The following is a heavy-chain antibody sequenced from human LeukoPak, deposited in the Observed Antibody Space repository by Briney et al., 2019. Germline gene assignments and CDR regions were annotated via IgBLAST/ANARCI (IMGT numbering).Heavy chain of an antibody. D-gene: IGHD1-26*01. J-gene: IGHJ4*02. CDR3: ARERDSWDLLNW. Sequence: GASLKLFCKASGYTFTSYDINWVRQAPGQGLEWMGWMNPDSGHTGYAEKFQGRVTMTRDISMSTAYMELSSLTSEDTAVYYCARERDSWDLLNWGGQGTLVTVSS. V-gene: IGHV1-8*02. CDR2: MNPDSGHT. CDR1: GYTFTSYD.